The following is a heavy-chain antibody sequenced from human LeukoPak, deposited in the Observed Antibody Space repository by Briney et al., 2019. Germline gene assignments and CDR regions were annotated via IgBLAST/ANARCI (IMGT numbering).Heavy chain of an antibody. V-gene: IGHV3-13*01. CDR1: GFTFSSYD. D-gene: IGHD6-19*01. Sequence: GGSLRLSCAASGFTFSSYDMHRVRHATGKGLEWVSAIGTVGDTYYPGSVKGRFTISRVNAKNSLYLQMNSLRAGDTAVYYCARQRETAVAGTGFDYWGQGTLVTVSS. CDR2: IGTVGDT. J-gene: IGHJ4*02. CDR3: ARQRETAVAGTGFDY.